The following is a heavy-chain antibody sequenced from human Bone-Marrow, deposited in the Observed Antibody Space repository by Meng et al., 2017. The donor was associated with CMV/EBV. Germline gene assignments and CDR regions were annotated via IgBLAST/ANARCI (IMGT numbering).Heavy chain of an antibody. CDR1: GFTFTSSA. J-gene: IGHJ4*02. V-gene: IGHV1-58*01. CDR3: ARDQYYGSGSYWRRSLSYFDY. Sequence: SVKVSCKASGFTFTSSAVQWVRQARGQRLEWIGWIVVGSGNTNYAQKFQERVTITRDMSTSTAYMELSSLRSEDTAVYYCARDQYYGSGSYWRRSLSYFDYWGQGTLVTVSS. CDR2: IVVGSGNT. D-gene: IGHD3-10*01.